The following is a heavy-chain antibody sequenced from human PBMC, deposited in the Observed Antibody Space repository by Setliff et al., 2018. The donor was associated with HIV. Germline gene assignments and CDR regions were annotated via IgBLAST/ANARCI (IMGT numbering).Heavy chain of an antibody. D-gene: IGHD3-22*01. V-gene: IGHV1-46*01. Sequence: ASVXVSCKASGYTFTRYFMHWVRQAPGQGLEWMGIINPSGGSTTDAQKFQGRVTMTRDTSTDTVYMELSSLRSEDTAVYYCARGNYYDSSGYYFHDWYFDLWGRGTLVTVSS. CDR2: INPSGGST. CDR1: GYTFTRYF. CDR3: ARGNYYDSSGYYFHDWYFDL. J-gene: IGHJ2*01.